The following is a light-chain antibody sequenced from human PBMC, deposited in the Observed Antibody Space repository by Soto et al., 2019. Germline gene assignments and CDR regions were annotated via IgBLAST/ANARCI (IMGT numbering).Light chain of an antibody. Sequence: EIVMTQSPATLSVSPGERATLSCRASQSVNSNLAWYQHKPGQAPRLLVYGASTRATGISARFSSSGSGTEFTLTISSLQSEDFAVYYCQQYNNWYTFGQGTK. J-gene: IGKJ2*01. V-gene: IGKV3-15*01. CDR1: QSVNSN. CDR2: GAS. CDR3: QQYNNWYT.